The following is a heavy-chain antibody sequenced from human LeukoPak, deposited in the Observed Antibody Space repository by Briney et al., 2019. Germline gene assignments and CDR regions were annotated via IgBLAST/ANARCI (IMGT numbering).Heavy chain of an antibody. CDR1: GFTFSDYW. J-gene: IGHJ5*02. V-gene: IGHV3-74*01. CDR2: INTDGRST. CDR3: ARDLRVTNWFDP. Sequence: SGGSLRLSCAASGFTFSDYWMHWVRQTPGKGLVWVSRINTDGRSTNYADSVKSRFTISRDNAQNTLYLQMNSLRAEDTAVYYCARDLRVTNWFDPWGQGTPVTVSS. D-gene: IGHD2-21*02.